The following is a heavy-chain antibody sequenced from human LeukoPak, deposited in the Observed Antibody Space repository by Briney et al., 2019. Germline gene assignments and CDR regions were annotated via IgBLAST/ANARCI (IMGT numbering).Heavy chain of an antibody. J-gene: IGHJ3*02. V-gene: IGHV3-48*01. CDR1: GFTFSSYS. CDR2: ISSSSSTI. D-gene: IGHD1-26*01. Sequence: GGSLRLSCAASGFTFSSYSMNWVRQAPGKGLEWVSYISSSSSTIYYADSVKGRFTISRDNAKNSLYLQMNSLRAEDTAVYYCARDRPTDLVGATLDAFDIWGQGTMVTVSS. CDR3: ARDRPTDLVGATLDAFDI.